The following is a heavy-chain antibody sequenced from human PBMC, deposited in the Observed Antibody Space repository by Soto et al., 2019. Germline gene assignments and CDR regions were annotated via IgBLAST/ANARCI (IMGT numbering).Heavy chain of an antibody. Sequence: EVQMVESGGGLVQPGGSLRLSCAASGFSISDYWMSWVRQAPGKGLEWVGNINEDGSEENYVDSVKGRFTISRDNARNSLSLQMNSLRGKDTAVYYCCHKCVGGQGTLVTVSS. D-gene: IGHD2-21*01. CDR3: CHKCV. CDR1: GFSISDYW. J-gene: IGHJ4*02. CDR2: INEDGSEE. V-gene: IGHV3-7*01.